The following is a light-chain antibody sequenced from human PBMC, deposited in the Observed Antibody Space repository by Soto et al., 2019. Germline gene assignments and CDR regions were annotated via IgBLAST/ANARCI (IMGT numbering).Light chain of an antibody. CDR2: AAS. V-gene: IGKV1-39*01. Sequence: DIQMTQSPSSLSASVGDRVTITCRASQAIGRYLNWYQQKPGKPPRVLIYAASILQRGVPSRFSGSGSGTDFTLIIYSLEPDDFTTYYCQQSYSTPSTFGQGTKLEIK. J-gene: IGKJ2*01. CDR1: QAIGRY. CDR3: QQSYSTPST.